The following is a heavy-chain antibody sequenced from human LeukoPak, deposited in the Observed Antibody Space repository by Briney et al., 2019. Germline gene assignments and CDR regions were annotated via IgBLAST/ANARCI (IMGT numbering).Heavy chain of an antibody. CDR1: GFTFDDYA. Sequence: GGSLRLSCAASGFTFDDYAMHWVRQAPGKGLEWVSGISWNSGSIGYADSVKGRFTISRDNAKNSLYLQMNSLRAEDTALYYCAKGESGSYYRPGFHWFDPWGQGTLVTVSS. D-gene: IGHD1-26*01. J-gene: IGHJ5*02. CDR2: ISWNSGSI. V-gene: IGHV3-9*01. CDR3: AKGESGSYYRPGFHWFDP.